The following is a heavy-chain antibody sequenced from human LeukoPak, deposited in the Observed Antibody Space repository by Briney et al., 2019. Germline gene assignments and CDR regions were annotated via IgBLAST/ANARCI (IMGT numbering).Heavy chain of an antibody. V-gene: IGHV4-59*13. CDR1: GGSISRYY. CDR3: ASLPIYPRYSSASGY. Sequence: SETLSLTCTVSGGSISRYYWSWIRQPPGKGLEWIGYIYYSGSANYNTSLKSRVTISIDPFKNQFYLTLRSVTAADTAVYYCASLPIYPRYSSASGYWGQGILVTVSS. J-gene: IGHJ4*02. D-gene: IGHD6-19*01. CDR2: IYYSGSA.